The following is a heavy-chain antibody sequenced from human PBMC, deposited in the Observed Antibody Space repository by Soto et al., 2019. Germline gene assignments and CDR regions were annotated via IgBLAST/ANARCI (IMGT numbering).Heavy chain of an antibody. D-gene: IGHD6-13*01. CDR1: GFTFSSYG. CDR3: AREIAAAGTSYYYYGMDV. Sequence: QVQLVESGGGVVQPGRSLRLSCAASGFTFSSYGMHWVRQAPGKGLEWVAVIWYDGSNKYYAVSVKGRFTISRDNSKNTLYLQMNSLRAEYTAVYYCAREIAAAGTSYYYYGMDVWGQGTTVTVSS. V-gene: IGHV3-33*01. CDR2: IWYDGSNK. J-gene: IGHJ6*02.